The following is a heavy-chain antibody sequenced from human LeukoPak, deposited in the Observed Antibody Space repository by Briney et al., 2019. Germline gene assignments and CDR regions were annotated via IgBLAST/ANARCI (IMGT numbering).Heavy chain of an antibody. Sequence: ASVKVSCKASGYTFTGYYMHWVRQAPGQGLEWMGLINPSGGSTNYAQKFQGRVTMTRDTSTSTVYMELSSLRSEDTAVYYCSRGPSITMIRGGQWYYYMDVWGKGTTVTIPS. CDR1: GYTFTGYY. D-gene: IGHD3-10*01. CDR2: INPSGGST. V-gene: IGHV1-46*01. J-gene: IGHJ6*03. CDR3: SRGPSITMIRGGQWYYYMDV.